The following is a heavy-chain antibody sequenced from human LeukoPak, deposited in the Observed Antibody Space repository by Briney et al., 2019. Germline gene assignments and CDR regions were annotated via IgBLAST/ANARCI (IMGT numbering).Heavy chain of an antibody. V-gene: IGHV3-23*01. Sequence: GGSLRLSCAASGFLISNDVMTWVRQAPGKGLEWVSAIGADGHSTDYANSVKGRFTISRDNSKNTLYLQMNSLSAEDTALYYCARRVGGTPDYWGRRTLVTVSS. D-gene: IGHD1-26*01. J-gene: IGHJ4*02. CDR2: IGADGHST. CDR3: ARRVGGTPDY. CDR1: GFLISNDV.